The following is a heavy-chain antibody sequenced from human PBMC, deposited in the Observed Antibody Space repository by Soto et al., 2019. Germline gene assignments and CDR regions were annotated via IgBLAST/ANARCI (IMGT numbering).Heavy chain of an antibody. V-gene: IGHV1-2*04. Sequence: QVQLVQSGAEVKKPGASVKVSCKASGYTFTGYYMHWVRQAPGQGLEWMGWINPNSGGTNYAQKFQGWVTMTRDTSISTAYMELRRLRSDDTAVYYCARGGLGAAGEQGNWFDPWGQGTLVTVSS. CDR2: INPNSGGT. CDR1: GYTFTGYY. CDR3: ARGGLGAAGEQGNWFDP. J-gene: IGHJ5*02. D-gene: IGHD3-16*01.